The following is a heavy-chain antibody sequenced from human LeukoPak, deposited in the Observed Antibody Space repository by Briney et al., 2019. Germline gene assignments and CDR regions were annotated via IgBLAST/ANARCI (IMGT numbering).Heavy chain of an antibody. CDR1: GFTFSSYE. J-gene: IGHJ2*01. V-gene: IGHV3-48*03. CDR3: ARDDYGDFWYFDL. Sequence: GGSLRLSCAASGFTFSSYEMNWVRQAPGKGLEWVSYISSSGSTIYYADSVKGRFTISRDNSKSTLYLQMNSLRAEDTALYYCARDDYGDFWYFDLWGRGTLVTVSS. CDR2: ISSSGSTI. D-gene: IGHD4-17*01.